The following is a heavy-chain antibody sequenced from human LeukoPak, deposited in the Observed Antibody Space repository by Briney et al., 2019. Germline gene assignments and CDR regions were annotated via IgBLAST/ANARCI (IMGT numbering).Heavy chain of an antibody. D-gene: IGHD2-2*01. CDR2: IYYSGST. J-gene: IGHJ4*02. CDR1: GITFSSFW. CDR3: ARALVPAAPNFAFDY. Sequence: GSLRLSCAVSGITFSSFWMSWVRQAPGKGLEWIGYIYYSGSTNYNPSLKSRVTISVDTSKNQFSLKLSSVTAAVTAVYYCARALVPAAPNFAFDYWGQGTLVTVSS. V-gene: IGHV4-59*01.